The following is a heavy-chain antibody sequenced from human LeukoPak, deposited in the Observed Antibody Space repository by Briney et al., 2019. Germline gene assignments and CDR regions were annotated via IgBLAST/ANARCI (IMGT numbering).Heavy chain of an antibody. CDR1: GFTFTNAG. Sequence: PGRSLRLSCAASGFTFTNAGIHWVRLAAGRGLEWVCFISHDGTNKYYSDSVDGRFIVSRLNSQNTVYLQMNDLRPEDTATYYCASEDVDTGDFWGQGTLVTVSS. CDR2: ISHDGTNK. D-gene: IGHD5-18*01. J-gene: IGHJ4*02. V-gene: IGHV3-30*01. CDR3: ASEDVDTGDF.